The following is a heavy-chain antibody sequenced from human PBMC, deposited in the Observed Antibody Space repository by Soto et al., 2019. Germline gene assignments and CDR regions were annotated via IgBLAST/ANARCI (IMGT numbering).Heavy chain of an antibody. D-gene: IGHD1-26*01. Sequence: QVQLVQSGAEVKKPGSSVKVSCKASGGTFSSYTISWVRQAPGQGLEWMGRIIPILGIANYAQKFQGRVTITADKSTSTAYMELSSLRSEDTAVYSCARDSGSYFYFDYWGQGTLVTVSS. V-gene: IGHV1-69*08. CDR1: GGTFSSYT. CDR2: IIPILGIA. J-gene: IGHJ4*02. CDR3: ARDSGSYFYFDY.